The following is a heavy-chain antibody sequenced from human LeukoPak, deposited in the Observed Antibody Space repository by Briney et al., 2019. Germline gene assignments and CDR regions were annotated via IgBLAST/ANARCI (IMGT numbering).Heavy chain of an antibody. CDR1: GFTFSSYG. D-gene: IGHD5-18*01. Sequence: GGSLRLSCAASGFTFSSYGMHWVRQAPGKGLEWVAFIRYDGSNKYYADSVKGRFTISRDNSKNTLYLQMNSLRAEDTAVYYCAKERDTAVVTIDYWGQGTLVTVSS. J-gene: IGHJ4*02. V-gene: IGHV3-30*02. CDR2: IRYDGSNK. CDR3: AKERDTAVVTIDY.